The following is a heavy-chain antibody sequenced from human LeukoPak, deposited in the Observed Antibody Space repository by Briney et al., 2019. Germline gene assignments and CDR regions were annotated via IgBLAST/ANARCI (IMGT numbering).Heavy chain of an antibody. D-gene: IGHD3-3*01. V-gene: IGHV1-2*02. J-gene: IGHJ3*02. CDR2: INPNSGGT. Sequence: ASVKVSCKASGYTFTGYYMHWVRQAPGQGLEWMGWINPNSGGTNYAQKFQGRVTMTRDTSISTAYMELSRLRSDDTAVYYCARDTITIFGVDDAFDIWGQGTMVTVSS. CDR3: ARDTITIFGVDDAFDI. CDR1: GYTFTGYY.